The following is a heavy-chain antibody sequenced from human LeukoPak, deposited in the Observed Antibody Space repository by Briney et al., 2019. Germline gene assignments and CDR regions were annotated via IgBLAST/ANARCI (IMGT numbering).Heavy chain of an antibody. CDR2: ISYDGSNK. CDR1: GFTFSSYA. V-gene: IGHV3-30-3*01. D-gene: IGHD1-1*01. J-gene: IGHJ4*02. Sequence: GGSLRLSCAASGFTFSSYAMHWVRQAPGKGLEWVAVISYDGSNKYYADSVKGRLTISRDNSKNTLYLQMNSLRAEDTAVCYCARGVNWYFDYWGQGTLVTVSS. CDR3: ARGVNWYFDY.